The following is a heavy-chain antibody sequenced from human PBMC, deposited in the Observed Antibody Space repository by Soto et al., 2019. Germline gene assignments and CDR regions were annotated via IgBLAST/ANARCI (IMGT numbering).Heavy chain of an antibody. CDR2: IFANGHT. Sequence: SETLSLTGIVSVGSISEKYWNWVRQPPGKGLEWIGLIFANGHTDYNPSLKSRVTMSVDASKNQFSLRLTSMTAADTAVYYCVASLAASGLNWLDPWGRGTLVTVSS. V-gene: IGHV4-4*07. CDR3: VASLAASGLNWLDP. D-gene: IGHD6-13*01. J-gene: IGHJ5*02. CDR1: VGSISEKY.